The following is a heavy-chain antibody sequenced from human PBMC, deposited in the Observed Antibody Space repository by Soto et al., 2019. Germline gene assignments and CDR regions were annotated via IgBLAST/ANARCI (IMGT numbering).Heavy chain of an antibody. V-gene: IGHV3-7*03. J-gene: IGHJ6*02. CDR3: ARNRASSGWYPKVNYYYYGMDV. CDR1: GFTFSSYW. Sequence: GALRLSCAASGFTFSSYWMSWVRQAPGKGLEWVANIKQDGSEKYYVDSVKGRFTISRDNAKNSLYLQMNSLRAEDTAVYYCARNRASSGWYPKVNYYYYGMDVWGQGTTVTVSS. D-gene: IGHD6-19*01. CDR2: IKQDGSEK.